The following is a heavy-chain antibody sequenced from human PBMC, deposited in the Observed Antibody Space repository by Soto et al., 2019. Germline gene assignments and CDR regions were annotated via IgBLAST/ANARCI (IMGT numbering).Heavy chain of an antibody. V-gene: IGHV4-30-4*01. CDR2: IYYSGST. CDR1: SGSISSGDYY. Sequence: PSETLSLTCTVSSGSISSGDYYWSWIRQPPGKGLEWIGYIYYSGSTYYNPSLKSRVTISVDTSKNQFSLKLSSVTAADTAVYYCARGESCTNGVCYYGMDVWGQGTTVTVSS. J-gene: IGHJ6*02. CDR3: ARGESCTNGVCYYGMDV. D-gene: IGHD2-8*01.